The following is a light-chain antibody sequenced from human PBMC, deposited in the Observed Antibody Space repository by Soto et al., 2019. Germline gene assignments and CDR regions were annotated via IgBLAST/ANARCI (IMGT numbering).Light chain of an antibody. CDR3: QQRSNWPWT. Sequence: EIGLTQYPGTLSSSPGERATLSCRASQSVSSSYLAWYQQKPGQAPRLLIYGASNRATGIPARFSGSGSGTDFTLTISSLEPEDFAVYYCQQRSNWPWTFGQGTKVDIK. J-gene: IGKJ1*01. CDR1: QSVSSSY. CDR2: GAS. V-gene: IGKV3D-20*02.